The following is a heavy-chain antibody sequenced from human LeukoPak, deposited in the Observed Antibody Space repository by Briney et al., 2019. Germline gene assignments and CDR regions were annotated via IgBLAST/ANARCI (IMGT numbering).Heavy chain of an antibody. Sequence: PGGSLRLSCAASGFTFSNYVMSWVRQAPGKGLEWVSYINHNGEMIFYPDFVKGRFTISRDNAKNSLYLQMNSLRAEDTAVYYCARCLDFWSGYYNWFDPWGQGTLVTVSS. V-gene: IGHV3-48*03. CDR1: GFTFSNYV. J-gene: IGHJ5*02. CDR2: INHNGEMI. D-gene: IGHD3-3*01. CDR3: ARCLDFWSGYYNWFDP.